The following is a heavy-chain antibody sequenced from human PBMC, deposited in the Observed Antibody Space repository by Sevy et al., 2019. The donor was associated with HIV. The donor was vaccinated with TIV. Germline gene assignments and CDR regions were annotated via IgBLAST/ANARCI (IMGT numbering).Heavy chain of an antibody. CDR2: IWYDGSNK. CDR3: ARSPSDYDILTGYYMDTQGVLDY. J-gene: IGHJ4*02. V-gene: IGHV3-33*01. CDR1: GFTFSSYG. D-gene: IGHD3-9*01. Sequence: GGSLRLSCAASGFTFSSYGMHWVRQAPGKGLEWVAVIWYDGSNKYYADSVKGRFTISRDNSKNTLYLQMNSLRAEDKAVYYCARSPSDYDILTGYYMDTQGVLDYWGQGTLVTVSS.